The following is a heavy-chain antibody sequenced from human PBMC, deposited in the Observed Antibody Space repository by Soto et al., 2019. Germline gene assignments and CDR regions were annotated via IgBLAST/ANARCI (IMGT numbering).Heavy chain of an antibody. J-gene: IGHJ6*02. CDR2: ISSSNNYI. CDR1: GFPFSSYS. D-gene: IGHD1-26*01. Sequence: EVQLVESGGGLVKPGGSLRLSCAASGFPFSSYSMNWVRQAPGKGLEWVSSISSSNNYIYHADSVKGRFSISRDNAKNSLYLQMNSLRAEDTAVYYCARDLREDYYYGMDVWGQGTTVTVSS. V-gene: IGHV3-21*01. CDR3: ARDLREDYYYGMDV.